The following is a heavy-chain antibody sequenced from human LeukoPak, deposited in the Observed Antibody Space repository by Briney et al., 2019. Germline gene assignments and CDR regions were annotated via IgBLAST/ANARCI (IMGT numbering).Heavy chain of an antibody. Sequence: SETLSLTCAVSGYSISSGYYWGWIRQPPGKGLEWIGGIYHSGGTYYNPSLKSRVTISVDTSENQFSLKLSSVTAADTAVYYCARDLSKYSYGFDAFDIWGQGTMVTVSS. CDR3: ARDLSKYSYGFDAFDI. V-gene: IGHV4-38-2*02. CDR1: GYSISSGYY. CDR2: IYHSGGT. D-gene: IGHD5-18*01. J-gene: IGHJ3*02.